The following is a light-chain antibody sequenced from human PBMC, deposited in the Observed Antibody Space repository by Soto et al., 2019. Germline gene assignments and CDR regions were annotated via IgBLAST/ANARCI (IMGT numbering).Light chain of an antibody. J-gene: IGKJ1*01. CDR1: QSVSSN. Sequence: EIVMTQSPATLSLSPGERATLSCRASQSVSSNLAWDQQRPGQAPRLLIYGASTRATGIPASFSGSGSGTEFTLTISSLQSEEFAVYYCQQYNNWPRTFGQGTKVEIK. V-gene: IGKV3-15*01. CDR2: GAS. CDR3: QQYNNWPRT.